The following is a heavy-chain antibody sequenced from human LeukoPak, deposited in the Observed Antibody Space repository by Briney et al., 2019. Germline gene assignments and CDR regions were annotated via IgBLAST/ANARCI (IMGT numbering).Heavy chain of an antibody. CDR3: AKGWFGEFLLFDP. J-gene: IGHJ5*02. D-gene: IGHD3-10*01. Sequence: ASVKVCCKASGYTFTGYYMHWVRLAPGQGLEWMGWINPNSGGTNYAQKFQGRVTMTRDTSISTAYMELSRLRSDDTAVYYCAKGWFGEFLLFDPWGQGTLVTVSS. CDR2: INPNSGGT. V-gene: IGHV1-2*02. CDR1: GYTFTGYY.